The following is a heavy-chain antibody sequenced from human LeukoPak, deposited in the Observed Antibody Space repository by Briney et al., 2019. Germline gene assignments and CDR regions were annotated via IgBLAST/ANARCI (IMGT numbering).Heavy chain of an antibody. V-gene: IGHV3-23*01. J-gene: IGHJ4*02. CDR1: GFTFSSYA. CDR3: AKNGLRFLEWLSSFDY. CDR2: ISGSGGST. Sequence: GGSLRLSCAASGFTFSSYAMSWVRQAPGKGLEWISAISGSGGSTYYADSVKGRFTISRDNSKNTLYLQMNSLRAEDTAVYYSAKNGLRFLEWLSSFDYRGQGTLVTVSS. D-gene: IGHD3-3*01.